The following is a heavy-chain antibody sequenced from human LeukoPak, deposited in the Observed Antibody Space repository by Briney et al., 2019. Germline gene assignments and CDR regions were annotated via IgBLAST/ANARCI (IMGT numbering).Heavy chain of an antibody. J-gene: IGHJ6*03. CDR3: ARGGFCSGGSCPVDYYYYMDV. CDR2: INSDGSST. CDR1: GFTFSNYW. D-gene: IGHD2-15*01. V-gene: IGHV3-74*01. Sequence: GGPLRLSCAASGFTFSNYWTHWVRPPPGKGLVWVSRINSDGSSTSYAASVKGRFTISRDNAKKTLYLQLNSRRAEDTAVYYCARGGFCSGGSCPVDYYYYMDVWGKGTTVTVSS.